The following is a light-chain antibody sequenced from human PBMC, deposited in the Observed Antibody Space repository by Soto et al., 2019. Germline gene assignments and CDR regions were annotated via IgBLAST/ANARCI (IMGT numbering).Light chain of an antibody. CDR1: QSVKTY. CDR3: QQYNNWPPWT. J-gene: IGKJ1*01. V-gene: IGKV3-15*01. Sequence: EIVMTQSPAILSVSPEERATLSCRASQSVKTYLAWYQQKPGQPPRLLIYGASTRATGIPARFSGSGSGTEFTLTISSLQSEDFAVYFCQQYNNWPPWTFGQGTKVEMK. CDR2: GAS.